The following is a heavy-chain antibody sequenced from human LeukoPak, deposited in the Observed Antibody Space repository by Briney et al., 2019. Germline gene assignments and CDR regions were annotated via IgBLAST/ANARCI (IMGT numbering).Heavy chain of an antibody. D-gene: IGHD1-26*01. J-gene: IGHJ6*02. CDR1: GGTFSSSS. V-gene: IGHV1-8*02. Sequence: ASVKVSCKASGGTFSSSSLSWVRQATGQGLEWMGWMNPNSGHTGYAQKFQGRVTMTRDTSISTAFMELSSLRSEDTAVYYCVRVQSGSYARYGMDVWGQGTTVTVSS. CDR2: MNPNSGHT. CDR3: VRVQSGSYARYGMDV.